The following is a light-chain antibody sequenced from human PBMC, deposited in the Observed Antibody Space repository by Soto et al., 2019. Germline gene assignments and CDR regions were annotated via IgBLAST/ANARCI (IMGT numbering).Light chain of an antibody. CDR3: QHYGTSPPRT. Sequence: VLTQPPATVSVSPGEGATLSCRAGQNIGSNLAWYQQKPGQAPRLLIYGASNRATGIPHRFSGSGSGTDFTLIINRLEPEDSAVYYCQHYGTSPPRTFGQGTKVDIK. V-gene: IGKV3-20*01. CDR1: QNIGSN. CDR2: GAS. J-gene: IGKJ1*01.